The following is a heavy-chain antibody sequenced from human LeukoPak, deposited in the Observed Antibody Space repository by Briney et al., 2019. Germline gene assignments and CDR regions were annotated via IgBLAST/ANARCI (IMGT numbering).Heavy chain of an antibody. Sequence: SGGSLRLSCEASGFTFDDYGMSWVCQPPGKGLEWVSGINRNGGSTDYADSVKGRFTISRDNAKNSHFLQMNSLRVEDTALYYCARGFRNGPFDCWGQGTLVTVSS. J-gene: IGHJ4*02. CDR1: GFTFDDYG. CDR2: INRNGGST. CDR3: ARGFRNGPFDC. V-gene: IGHV3-20*04. D-gene: IGHD2-8*01.